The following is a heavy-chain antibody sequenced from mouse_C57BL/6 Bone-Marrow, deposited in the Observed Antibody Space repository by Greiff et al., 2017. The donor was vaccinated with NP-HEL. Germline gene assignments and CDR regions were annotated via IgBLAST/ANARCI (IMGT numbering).Heavy chain of an antibody. CDR1: GYTFTSYW. Sequence: VQLQQPGAELVMPGASVKLSCKASGYTFTSYWMHWVKQRPGQGLEWIGEIDPSDSYTNYNQKFKGKSTLTVDKASITAYMQLSSLTSEDSAVYYCARERGYGRFAYWGQGTLVTVSA. CDR2: IDPSDSYT. J-gene: IGHJ3*01. CDR3: ARERGYGRFAY. V-gene: IGHV1-69*01. D-gene: IGHD2-2*01.